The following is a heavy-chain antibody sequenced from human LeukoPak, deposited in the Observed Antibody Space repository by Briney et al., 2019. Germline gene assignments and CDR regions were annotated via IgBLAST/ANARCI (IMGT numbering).Heavy chain of an antibody. CDR2: IYSGGTT. CDR1: GFNVSTKY. J-gene: IGHJ4*02. Sequence: PGGSLRLSCAASGFNVSTKYVNWVRQAPGKGLEWVSVIYSGGTTYYADSVKGRFTISRDNSKNTLYLQMNSLRAEDTAVYYCARCNSRLVDHWGQGTLVTVSS. D-gene: IGHD2-8*01. CDR3: ARCNSRLVDH. V-gene: IGHV3-66*01.